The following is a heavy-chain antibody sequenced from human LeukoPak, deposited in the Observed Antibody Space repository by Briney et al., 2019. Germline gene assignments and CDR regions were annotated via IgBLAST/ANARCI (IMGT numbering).Heavy chain of an antibody. Sequence: GGTLRLSCAASGFIFSNYGMSWVRQAPGKGLEWVSAISGSGGSTYYADSVKGRFTISRDNSKNTLYLQMNSLRAEDTAVYYCAKASAMIVVVSKHFDYWGQGTLVTVSS. J-gene: IGHJ4*02. V-gene: IGHV3-23*01. CDR3: AKASAMIVVVSKHFDY. CDR1: GFIFSNYG. CDR2: ISGSGGST. D-gene: IGHD3-22*01.